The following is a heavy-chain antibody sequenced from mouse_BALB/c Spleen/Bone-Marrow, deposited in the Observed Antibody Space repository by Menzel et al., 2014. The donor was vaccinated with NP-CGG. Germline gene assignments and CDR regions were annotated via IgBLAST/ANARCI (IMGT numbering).Heavy chain of an antibody. J-gene: IGHJ4*01. CDR2: INPGTGYT. Sequence: VKLQESGAELTKPGASVTMPCKASGYTFXNYWIHWIKQRPGQGLEWIGYINPGTGYTDYNPNFKDKATLTADKSSITAYMQLSSLTSEDSSVYYCARETGTYVMDYWGQGTSVTVAS. V-gene: IGHV1-7*01. CDR1: GYTFXNYW. CDR3: ARETGTYVMDY. D-gene: IGHD4-1*01.